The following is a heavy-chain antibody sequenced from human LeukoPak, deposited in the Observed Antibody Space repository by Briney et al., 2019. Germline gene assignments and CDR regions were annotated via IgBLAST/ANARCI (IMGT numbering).Heavy chain of an antibody. Sequence: SETLSLTCTVSGGSISSYYWSWIRQPPGKGLEWIGYIYYSGSTNYNPSLKSRVTISVDTSKNQFSLKLSSVTAADTAVYYCAKDHIAVATYGMDVWGQGTTVTVSS. CDR3: AKDHIAVATYGMDV. D-gene: IGHD6-19*01. V-gene: IGHV4-59*01. CDR2: IYYSGST. J-gene: IGHJ6*02. CDR1: GGSISSYY.